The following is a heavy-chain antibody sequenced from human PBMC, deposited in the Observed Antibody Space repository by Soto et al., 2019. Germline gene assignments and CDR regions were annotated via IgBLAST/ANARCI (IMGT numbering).Heavy chain of an antibody. Sequence: PGGSLRLSCAASGFTFSNYWMHWVRQAPGKGLVWVSRISGDGSDTTYADSVKGRFTISRDNAKNMLYLQMNSLRAEDTAVYYCTSWSSASRFDTWGQGTLVTVSS. CDR2: ISGDGSDT. CDR3: TSWSSASRFDT. D-gene: IGHD6-25*01. CDR1: GFTFSNYW. V-gene: IGHV3-74*01. J-gene: IGHJ5*02.